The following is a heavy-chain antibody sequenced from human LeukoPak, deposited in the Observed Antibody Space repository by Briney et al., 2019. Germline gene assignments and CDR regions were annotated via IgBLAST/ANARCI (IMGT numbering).Heavy chain of an antibody. Sequence: SETLSLTCTVSGGSISSSSYYWGWIRQPPGKGLEWIGSIYYSGSTYYNPSLKSRVTISVDTSKNQFSLKLSSVTAADTAVYYCARGSDSSGPYYYYYYYMDVWGKGTTVTVSS. CDR2: IYYSGST. J-gene: IGHJ6*03. V-gene: IGHV4-39*07. CDR3: ARGSDSSGPYYYYYYYMDV. D-gene: IGHD3-22*01. CDR1: GGSISSSSYY.